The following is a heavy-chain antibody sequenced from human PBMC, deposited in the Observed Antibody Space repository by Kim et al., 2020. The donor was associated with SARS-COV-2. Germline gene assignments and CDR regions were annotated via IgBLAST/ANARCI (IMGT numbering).Heavy chain of an antibody. CDR1: GGSISSYY. J-gene: IGHJ3*02. V-gene: IGHV4-59*08. D-gene: IGHD3-10*01. CDR3: ARLRYYYGSGSSAGAFDI. CDR2: IYYSGST. Sequence: SETLSLTCTVSGGSISSYYWSWIRQPPGKGLEWIGYIYYSGSTNYNPSLKSRVTISVDTSKNQFSLKLSSVTAADTAVYYCARLRYYYGSGSSAGAFDIWGQGTMVTVSS.